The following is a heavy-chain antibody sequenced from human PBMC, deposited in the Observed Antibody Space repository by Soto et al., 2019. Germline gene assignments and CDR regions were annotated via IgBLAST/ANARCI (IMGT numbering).Heavy chain of an antibody. J-gene: IGHJ1*01. V-gene: IGHV4-39*01. CDR1: GGSISTSYY. CDR3: ATVWFGESQH. D-gene: IGHD3-10*01. CDR2: IYYTGST. Sequence: QLQLQESGPGLVKPSETLSLTCTVSGGSISTSYYWGWIRQPPGKGLEWIGSIYYTGSTYYNPSLKSRVTISVHTSKNQFSLELSSVTAADTAVYYCATVWFGESQHWGQGTLVTVSS.